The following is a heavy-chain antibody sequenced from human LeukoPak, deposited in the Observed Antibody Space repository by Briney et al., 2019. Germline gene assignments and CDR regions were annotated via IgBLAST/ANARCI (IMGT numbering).Heavy chain of an antibody. CDR3: ARDLLQLWLSYYYYGMDV. Sequence: QPGGFLRLSCAASGFTFSSYEMNWVRQAPGKGLEWVSYISSSGSTIYYADSVKGRFTISRDNAKNSLYLQMNSLRAEDTAVYYCARDLLQLWLSYYYYGMDVWGQGTTVTVSS. D-gene: IGHD5-18*01. CDR2: ISSSGSTI. J-gene: IGHJ6*02. V-gene: IGHV3-48*03. CDR1: GFTFSSYE.